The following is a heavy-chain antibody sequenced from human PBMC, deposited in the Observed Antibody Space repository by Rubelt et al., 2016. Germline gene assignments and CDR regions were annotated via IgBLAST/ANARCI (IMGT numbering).Heavy chain of an antibody. J-gene: IGHJ6*02. Sequence: VKPSETLSLTCTVSGGSISSYYWSWIRQPPGKGLEWIVYIYYSGSTNYNPSLMSRVTISVETAKNQFSLKAGSCTASETAVYYCARENPLTYYYGMDVRGQGTTVTVSS. CDR2: IYYSGST. CDR3: ARENPLTYYYGMDV. CDR1: GGSISSYY. V-gene: IGHV4-59*01.